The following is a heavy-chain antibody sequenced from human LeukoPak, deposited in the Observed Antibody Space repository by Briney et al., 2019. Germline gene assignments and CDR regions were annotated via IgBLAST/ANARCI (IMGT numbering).Heavy chain of an antibody. CDR2: FDPEDGER. J-gene: IGHJ4*02. D-gene: IGHD5-24*01. V-gene: IGHV1-24*01. Sequence: ASVKVSCKVSGYSLTEISIHWVRQAPGQGLEWMGGFDPEDGERMSTQKFQGRVTMTEDTSTDTAYMELSSLRPEDTAVYYCATDRDGYNYYFDSWGQGTLVTVSS. CDR3: ATDRDGYNYYFDS. CDR1: GYSLTEIS.